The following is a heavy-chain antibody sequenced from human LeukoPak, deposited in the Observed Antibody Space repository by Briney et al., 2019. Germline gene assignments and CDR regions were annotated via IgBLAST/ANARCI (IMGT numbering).Heavy chain of an antibody. Sequence: GGSLRLSCAASGFTFSSYAMSWVRQAPGKGLEWVSYISSDDTTIYYADSVKGRFTISRDNARNSLYLQMNSLRAEDTAVYYCASTVVVPAGTYFDYWGQGTLVTVSS. CDR2: ISSDDTTI. CDR1: GFTFSSYA. V-gene: IGHV3-48*04. CDR3: ASTVVVPAGTYFDY. J-gene: IGHJ4*02. D-gene: IGHD2-2*01.